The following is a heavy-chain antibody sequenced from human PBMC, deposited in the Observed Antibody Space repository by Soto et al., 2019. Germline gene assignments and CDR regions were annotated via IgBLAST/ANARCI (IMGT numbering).Heavy chain of an antibody. Sequence: SETLSLTCTVSGGSIGSYYWSWIRQPPGKGLEWIGYIYYSGSTNYNPSLKSRVTISVDTSKNQFSLKLSSVTAADTAVYYCARDRWGSGHKKGVYYYYYYMDVWGKGTTVTVSS. CDR1: GGSIGSYY. D-gene: IGHD3-10*01. CDR3: ARDRWGSGHKKGVYYYYYYMDV. V-gene: IGHV4-59*01. CDR2: IYYSGST. J-gene: IGHJ6*03.